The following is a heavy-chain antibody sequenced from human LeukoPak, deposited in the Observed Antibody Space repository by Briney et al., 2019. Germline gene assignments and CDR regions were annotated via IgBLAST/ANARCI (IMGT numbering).Heavy chain of an antibody. CDR3: ARGDILTGYYQEINFDY. V-gene: IGHV3-48*03. Sequence: GGSLRLSCAASGFTFSSYEMNCVRQAPGKGLEWVSDISSSVSTIYYADSVRGRFTISRENSKNSLYLQMNSLRAEDTAVYYCARGDILTGYYQEINFDYWGQGTLVTVSS. CDR1: GFTFSSYE. J-gene: IGHJ4*02. D-gene: IGHD3-9*01. CDR2: ISSSVSTI.